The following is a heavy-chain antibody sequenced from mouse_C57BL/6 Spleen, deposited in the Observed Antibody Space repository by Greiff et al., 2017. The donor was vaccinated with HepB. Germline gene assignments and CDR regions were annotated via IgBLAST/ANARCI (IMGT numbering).Heavy chain of an antibody. CDR1: GYSFTDYN. CDR2: INPNYGTT. V-gene: IGHV1-39*01. Sequence: VQLQQPGPELVKPGASVKISCKASGYSFTDYNMNWVKQSNGKSLEWIGVINPNYGTTSYNQKFKGKATLTVDQSSSTAYMQLNSLTSEDSAVYYCARGGARSLPLYAMDYWGQGTSVTVSS. CDR3: ARGGARSLPLYAMDY. D-gene: IGHD6-5*01. J-gene: IGHJ4*01.